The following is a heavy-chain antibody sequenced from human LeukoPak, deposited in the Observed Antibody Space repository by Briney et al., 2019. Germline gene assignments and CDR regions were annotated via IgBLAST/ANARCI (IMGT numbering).Heavy chain of an antibody. J-gene: IGHJ6*02. CDR3: ARGQPPSYYDMDV. V-gene: IGHV3-64*04. D-gene: IGHD6-13*01. CDR2: ISSNGGST. Sequence: GGSLRLSCSASGFTFSSYAMHWVRQAPGKGLEYVSAISSNGGSTYYADSVKGRFTISRDNSKNTLYLQMSSLRAEDTALYYCARGQPPSYYDMDVWGQGTTVTVSS. CDR1: GFTFSSYA.